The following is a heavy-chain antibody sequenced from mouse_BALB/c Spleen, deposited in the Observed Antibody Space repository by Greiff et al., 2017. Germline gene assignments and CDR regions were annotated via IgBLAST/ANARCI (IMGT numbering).Heavy chain of an antibody. CDR1: GDSITSGY. CDR3: SRRGTVVARAMDY. D-gene: IGHD1-1*01. V-gene: IGHV3-8*02. J-gene: IGHJ4*01. CDR2: ISYSGST. Sequence: EVQRVESGPSLVKPSQTLSLTCSVTGDSITSGYWNWIRKFPGNKLEYMGYISYSGSTYYNPSLKSRISITRDTSKNQYYLQLNSVTTEDTATYYCSRRGTVVARAMDYWGQGTSVTVSS.